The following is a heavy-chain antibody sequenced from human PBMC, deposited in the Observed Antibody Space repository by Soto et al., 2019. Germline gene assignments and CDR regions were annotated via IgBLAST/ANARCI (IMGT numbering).Heavy chain of an antibody. J-gene: IGHJ4*02. CDR1: GFTFSSYG. Sequence: PVGSLRLSCAASGFTFSSYGMHWVRQAPGKGLEWVAVISYDGSNKYYADSVKGRFTISRDNSKNTLYLQMNSLRAEDTAVYYCAKVSLAGSTDYWGQGTLVTVSS. CDR3: AKVSLAGSTDY. V-gene: IGHV3-30*18. D-gene: IGHD3-10*01. CDR2: ISYDGSNK.